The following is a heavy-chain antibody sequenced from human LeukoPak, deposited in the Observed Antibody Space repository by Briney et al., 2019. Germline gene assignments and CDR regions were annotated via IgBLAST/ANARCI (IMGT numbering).Heavy chain of an antibody. J-gene: IGHJ4*02. CDR1: GGSISTYY. CDR2: IYYTEAT. Sequence: PSETLSLSCTVPGGSISTYYWSWIRLPPGKGLEWIGYIYYTEATYYNPSLKSRVTISLDTSKNHFSLKLSSVTAADAAVFYCARAGYSYGTGYYFDYGGQGALVTVSS. D-gene: IGHD5-18*01. V-gene: IGHV4-59*01. CDR3: ARAGYSYGTGYYFDY.